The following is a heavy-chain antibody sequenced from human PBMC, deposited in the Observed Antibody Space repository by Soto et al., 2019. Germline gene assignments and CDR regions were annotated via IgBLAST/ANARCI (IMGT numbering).Heavy chain of an antibody. J-gene: IGHJ6*03. Sequence: ASVKVACKASGYTFTSYYMRWVRQATGQGLEWMGIINPSGGSTSYAQKFQGRVTMTRDTSTSTVYMELSSLRSEDTAVYYCARGSRGRYCSGGSCYAAYYYYMDVWGKGTTVTVSS. CDR1: GYTFTSYY. CDR3: ARGSRGRYCSGGSCYAAYYYYMDV. D-gene: IGHD2-15*01. V-gene: IGHV1-46*03. CDR2: INPSGGST.